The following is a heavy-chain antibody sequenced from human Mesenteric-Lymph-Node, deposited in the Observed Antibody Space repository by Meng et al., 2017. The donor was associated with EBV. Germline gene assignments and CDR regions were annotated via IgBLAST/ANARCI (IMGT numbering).Heavy chain of an antibody. J-gene: IGHJ4*02. V-gene: IGHV7-4-1*02. CDR2: INTHTGIP. CDR3: ARGESGMPRY. Sequence: VVLGQSGYELRSPGSSVKVSCKASGYPFTDYAMIWVRQAPGHGLAWMGWINTHTGIPTYAQGFTGRFVFSLDTSVSTAYLQINSLKADDTAIYFCARGESGMPRYWGQGTLVTVSS. CDR1: GYPFTDYA. D-gene: IGHD3-10*01.